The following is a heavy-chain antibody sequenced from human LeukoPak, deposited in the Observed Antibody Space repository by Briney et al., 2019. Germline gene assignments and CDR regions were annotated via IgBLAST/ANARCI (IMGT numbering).Heavy chain of an antibody. CDR2: ISSSSSTI. CDR3: ARGGTIFGVVIPYFDY. J-gene: IGHJ4*02. V-gene: IGHV3-48*01. CDR1: GFTFSSYS. Sequence: GGSLRLSCAASGFTFSSYSMNWVRQAPGKGLEWVSYISSSSSTIYYADSVKGRFTISRDNAKNSLYLQMNSLRAEDTAVYYCARGGTIFGVVIPYFDYWGQGTLVTVSS. D-gene: IGHD3-3*01.